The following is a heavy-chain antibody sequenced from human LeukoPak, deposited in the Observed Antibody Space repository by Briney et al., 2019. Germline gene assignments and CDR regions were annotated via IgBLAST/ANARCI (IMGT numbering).Heavy chain of an antibody. CDR2: IYTSGST. CDR1: GGSISSYY. CDR3: ARDSVPGWALLGRI. Sequence: PSETLSLTCTVSGGSISSYYWSWIRQPAGEGLECIVRIYTSGSTNYNPSLKSRVTISVDTSKNQVSLKLSSVSAADTAVYFRARDSVPGWALLGRIWGQGTMVTVSS. D-gene: IGHD1-26*01. V-gene: IGHV4-4*07. J-gene: IGHJ3*02.